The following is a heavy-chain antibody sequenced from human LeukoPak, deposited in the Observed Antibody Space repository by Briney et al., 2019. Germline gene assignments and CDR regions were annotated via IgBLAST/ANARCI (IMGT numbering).Heavy chain of an antibody. CDR1: GGTFSSYA. J-gene: IGHJ4*02. D-gene: IGHD3-22*01. V-gene: IGHV1-69*05. Sequence: SVKVSCKASGGTFSSYAISWVRQAPGQGLEWMGGIIPIFGTANFAQKFQGRVTITTDESTSTAYMELSSLRSEDTAVYCCARAIAPVPITMIVQKYQPEYYFDYWGQGTLVTVSS. CDR3: ARAIAPVPITMIVQKYQPEYYFDY. CDR2: IIPIFGTA.